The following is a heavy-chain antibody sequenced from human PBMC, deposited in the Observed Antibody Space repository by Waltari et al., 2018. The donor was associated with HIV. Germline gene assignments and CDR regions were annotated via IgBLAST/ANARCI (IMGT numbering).Heavy chain of an antibody. CDR2: VSDIGRT. CDR1: GVSISGYY. Sequence: QVQLQESGPGLVKPSETLSLTCTASGVSISGYYWSWLRQPPGQGLEWIGYVSDIGRTNYNPALKSRLTMALEPSPNQGSLKLNSWVAADTAVYFCARSWFGESGPRGAFDIWGRGTMVTVSS. CDR3: ARSWFGESGPRGAFDI. D-gene: IGHD3-10*01. V-gene: IGHV4-59*01. J-gene: IGHJ3*02.